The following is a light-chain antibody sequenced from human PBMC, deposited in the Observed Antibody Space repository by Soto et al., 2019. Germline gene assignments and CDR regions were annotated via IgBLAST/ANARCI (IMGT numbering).Light chain of an antibody. J-gene: IGLJ2*01. CDR2: EVS. V-gene: IGLV2-8*01. CDR1: SSDVGGYEY. Sequence: QSVLTQPPSASGSPGQSVTISCTGTSSDVGGYEYVSWYQRHPGKAPKLLIYEVSKRPSGVPDRFSGPKSGNTASLTVSGLQADDEADYYCSSYAGTNAYVLFGGGTKVTVL. CDR3: SSYAGTNAYVL.